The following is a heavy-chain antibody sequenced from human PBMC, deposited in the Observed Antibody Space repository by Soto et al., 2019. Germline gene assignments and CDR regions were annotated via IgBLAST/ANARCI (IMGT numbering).Heavy chain of an antibody. CDR2: IMPMFGAA. CDR3: ARGSIAAASYFEY. J-gene: IGHJ4*02. Sequence: QVQLVQSGAEVKKPGSSVKVSCKASGGTFSNYAISWVRQAPGQGLEWMGSIMPMFGAANYAQKFQGTVTITADESTSTVYMELSNLRSEDTAVYYCARGSIAAASYFEYWGRGTLITVSS. D-gene: IGHD6-25*01. V-gene: IGHV1-69*01. CDR1: GGTFSNYA.